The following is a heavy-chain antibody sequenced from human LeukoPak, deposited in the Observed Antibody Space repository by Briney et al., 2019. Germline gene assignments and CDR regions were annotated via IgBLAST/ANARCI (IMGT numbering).Heavy chain of an antibody. CDR1: GGSISSDF. CDR2: VYNSGNT. J-gene: IGHJ5*02. D-gene: IGHD1-26*01. CDR3: AKGAMGSYFRWLDP. Sequence: SETLSLTCTVSGGSISSDFWSWLRQSPGKGLEWIGYVYNSGNTNYNPSLKSRVTISVDTSKNQFSLRLSSVTAADTALYYCAKGAMGSYFRWLDPWGQGTLVTVSS. V-gene: IGHV4-59*01.